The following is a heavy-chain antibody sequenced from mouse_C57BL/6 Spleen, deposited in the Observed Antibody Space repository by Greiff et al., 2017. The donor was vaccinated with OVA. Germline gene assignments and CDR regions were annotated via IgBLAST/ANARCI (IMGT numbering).Heavy chain of an antibody. D-gene: IGHD1-1*01. Sequence: DVHLLQSGAGLVKPGASLKLSCAASGFTFSDYGMHWVRQAPGKGLEWVGYISPGSSTTYYADTVKGRSTLSRDNAKNTMFLQMTSLRSEDTAMYDCARPNYYSSSPYAVEYWGQGTSVTVAS. V-gene: IGHV5-17*01. CDR1: GFTFSDYG. CDR3: ARPNYYSSSPYAVEY. J-gene: IGHJ4*01. CDR2: ISPGSSTT.